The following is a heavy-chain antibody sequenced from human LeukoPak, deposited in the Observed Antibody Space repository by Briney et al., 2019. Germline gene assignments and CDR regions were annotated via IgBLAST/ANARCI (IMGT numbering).Heavy chain of an antibody. D-gene: IGHD1-14*01. CDR1: GGSMIRTDYY. J-gene: IGHJ4*02. CDR2: IYHSGST. CDR3: ARGTAHGVLGY. Sequence: PSETLSLTCTVSGGSMIRTDYYWGWIRQPPGKGLEWIGSIYHSGSTYYNPSLESRVSVSVDTSKSQFSLKLSSVTAADTAVYYCARGTAHGVLGYWGQGTLVTVSS. V-gene: IGHV4-39*07.